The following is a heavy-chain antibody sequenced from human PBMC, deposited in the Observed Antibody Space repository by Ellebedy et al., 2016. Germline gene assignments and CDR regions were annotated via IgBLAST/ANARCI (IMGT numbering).Heavy chain of an antibody. CDR3: ARRPTPRAAGTRNWFDP. D-gene: IGHD6-13*01. J-gene: IGHJ5*02. CDR2: MNPSSGNT. Sequence: ASVKVSCKASGYTFTSYDINWVRQATGQGLEWMGWMNPSSGNTGYSQKFQGRVTITRDTSASTAYMELSSLRSEDTAVYYCARRPTPRAAGTRNWFDPWGQGTLVTVSS. V-gene: IGHV1-8*01. CDR1: GYTFTSYD.